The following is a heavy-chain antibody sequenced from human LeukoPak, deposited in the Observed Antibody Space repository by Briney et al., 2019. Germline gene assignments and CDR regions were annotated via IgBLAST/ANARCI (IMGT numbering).Heavy chain of an antibody. CDR1: GYTFTSYD. D-gene: IGHD6-13*01. J-gene: IGHJ3*02. Sequence: ASVKVSCKASGYTFTSYDINWVRQATGQGLEWMGWMNPNSGNTGYAQKFQGRVTMTRNTSISTAYMELSSLRSEDTAVYYCAREEGIAAGGAFDIWGQGTMVTVSS. V-gene: IGHV1-8*01. CDR2: MNPNSGNT. CDR3: AREEGIAAGGAFDI.